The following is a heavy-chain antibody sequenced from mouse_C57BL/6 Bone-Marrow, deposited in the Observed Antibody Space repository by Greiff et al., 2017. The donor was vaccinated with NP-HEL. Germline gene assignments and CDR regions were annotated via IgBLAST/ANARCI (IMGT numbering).Heavy chain of an antibody. Sequence: VMLVESGPGLVQPSQSLSITCTVSGFSLTSYGVHWVRQSPGKGLEWLGVIWRGGSTDYNAAFMSRLSITKDNSKSQVFFKMNSLQADDTAIYYCAKRGSNGAWFAYWGQGTLVTVSA. V-gene: IGHV2-5*01. J-gene: IGHJ3*01. D-gene: IGHD2-5*01. CDR1: GFSLTSYG. CDR2: IWRGGST. CDR3: AKRGSNGAWFAY.